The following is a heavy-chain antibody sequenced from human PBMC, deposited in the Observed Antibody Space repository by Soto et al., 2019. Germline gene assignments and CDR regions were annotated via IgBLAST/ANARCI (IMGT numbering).Heavy chain of an antibody. CDR2: IIPIFGTA. CDR3: ARDGSKYDFWSGYYTGNYYYGMDV. J-gene: IGHJ6*02. CDR1: GGTFSSYA. V-gene: IGHV1-69*13. Sequence: ASVKVSCKASGGTFSSYAISWVRQAPGQGLEWMGGIIPIFGTANYAQKFQGRVTITADESTSTAYMELSSLRSEDTAVYYCARDGSKYDFWSGYYTGNYYYGMDVWGQGTTVTVSS. D-gene: IGHD3-3*01.